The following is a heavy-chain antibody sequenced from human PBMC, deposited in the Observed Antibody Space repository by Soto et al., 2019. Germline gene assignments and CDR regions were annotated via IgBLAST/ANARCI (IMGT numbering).Heavy chain of an antibody. CDR3: ARGRIVRRPGMDV. CDR2: INHSGST. CDR1: GGSFSGYY. Sequence: QVQLQQWGAGLLKPSETLSLTCAVYGGSFSGYYWSWIRQPPGKGLEWIGEINHSGSTNYNPSLKSRVTLSVDTSTNQFSLKLSSVTAADTAVYYCARGRIVRRPGMDVWGQGTTVTVSS. D-gene: IGHD2-8*01. V-gene: IGHV4-34*01. J-gene: IGHJ6*02.